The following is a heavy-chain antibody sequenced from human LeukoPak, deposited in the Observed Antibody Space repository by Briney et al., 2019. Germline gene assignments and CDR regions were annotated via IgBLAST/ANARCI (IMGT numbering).Heavy chain of an antibody. V-gene: IGHV1-2*02. J-gene: IGHJ4*02. CDR3: AGAGSKAKYYYDSSDIDY. CDR1: GYTFTGYY. CDR2: INPNSGGT. D-gene: IGHD3-22*01. Sequence: ASVKVSCKTSGYTFTGYYMHWVRQAPEQGLEWMGWINPNSGGTNYAQKLQGRVTMTTDTSTSTAYMELRSLRSDDTAVYYCAGAGSKAKYYYDSSDIDYWGQGTLVTVSS.